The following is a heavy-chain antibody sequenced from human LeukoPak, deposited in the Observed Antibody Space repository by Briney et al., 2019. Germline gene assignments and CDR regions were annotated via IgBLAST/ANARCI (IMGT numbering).Heavy chain of an antibody. Sequence: GGSLRLSCAASGFTFSSYWMHWVRQAPGKGLVWVSRINTDGSSTTYADSVKGRFTISRDNSKNTLYLQTNSLRAEDTAVYYCAKDTMIVVVVCLDYWGQGTLVTVSS. D-gene: IGHD3-22*01. V-gene: IGHV3-74*01. J-gene: IGHJ4*02. CDR3: AKDTMIVVVVCLDY. CDR2: INTDGSST. CDR1: GFTFSSYW.